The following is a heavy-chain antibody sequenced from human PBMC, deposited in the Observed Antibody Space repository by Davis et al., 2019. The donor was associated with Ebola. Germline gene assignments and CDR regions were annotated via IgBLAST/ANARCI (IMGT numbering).Heavy chain of an antibody. CDR3: ARDPTYEQGYDY. D-gene: IGHD3-22*01. J-gene: IGHJ4*02. CDR1: GDSVSSNTAA. V-gene: IGHV6-1*01. Sequence: SQTLSLTCAISGDSVSSNTAAWNWIRQSPSRGLEWLGRTYYRSKWFVDYAVSVKSRMTINSDTSKNQFSLQLSSVTPEDTAVYYCARDPTYEQGYDYWGQGILVTVSS. CDR2: TYYRSKWFV.